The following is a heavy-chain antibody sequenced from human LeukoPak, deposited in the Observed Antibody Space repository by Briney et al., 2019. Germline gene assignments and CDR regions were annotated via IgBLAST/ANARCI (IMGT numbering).Heavy chain of an antibody. Sequence: SETLSLTCTVSGGSIRRDYWSWIRQPPGKGLEWVGYISYSGSTSYNPSLESRVTMSVDTSKNQVSLKVNSVTAADTAVYFCARARAYSNQGFYYYGMDVWGQGTTVTVPS. V-gene: IGHV4-59*01. CDR3: ARARAYSNQGFYYYGMDV. D-gene: IGHD4-11*01. J-gene: IGHJ6*02. CDR2: ISYSGST. CDR1: GGSIRRDY.